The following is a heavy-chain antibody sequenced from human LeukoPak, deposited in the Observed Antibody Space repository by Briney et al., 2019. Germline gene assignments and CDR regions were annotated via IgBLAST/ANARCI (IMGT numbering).Heavy chain of an antibody. CDR2: IYSSGRT. Sequence: SETLSPTCTVSGGSISSYFWTWIRQPAGKGLEWIGRIYSSGRTNYNPSLKSRVTMSVDTSKNQLSLKVTSVTAADTAVYYCARDRYGDYGHDYWGQGILVTVSS. CDR3: ARDRYGDYGHDY. V-gene: IGHV4-4*07. CDR1: GGSISSYF. D-gene: IGHD4-17*01. J-gene: IGHJ4*02.